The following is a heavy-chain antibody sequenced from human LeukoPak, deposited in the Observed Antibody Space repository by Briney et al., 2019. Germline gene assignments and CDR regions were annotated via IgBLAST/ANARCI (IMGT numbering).Heavy chain of an antibody. CDR3: ARAGSSWPYYYYYMDV. CDR1: GDSVSSNSAA. J-gene: IGHJ6*03. Sequence: SQSLSLTCVISGDSVSSNSAAWNWIRQSPSRGLEWLGRTYYRSKWYNDYAVSVKSRITINPDTSKNQFSLQLNSVTPEDTAVYYCARAGSSWPYYYYYMDVWGKGTTVTISS. D-gene: IGHD6-13*01. CDR2: TYYRSKWYN. V-gene: IGHV6-1*01.